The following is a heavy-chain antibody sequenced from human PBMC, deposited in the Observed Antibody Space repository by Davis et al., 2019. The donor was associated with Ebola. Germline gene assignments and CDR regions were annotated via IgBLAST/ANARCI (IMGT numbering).Heavy chain of an antibody. Sequence: GGSLRPSCAASGFTFSIYSMNWFRQAPGKGLEWVSYISSSGSTIYYADSVKGRFTISRDNAKNSLYLQMNSLRAEDTAVYYCASSLSTYDYIWGSYRLPFDYWGQGTLVTVSS. J-gene: IGHJ4*02. CDR2: ISSSGSTI. D-gene: IGHD3-16*02. V-gene: IGHV3-48*04. CDR1: GFTFSIYS. CDR3: ASSLSTYDYIWGSYRLPFDY.